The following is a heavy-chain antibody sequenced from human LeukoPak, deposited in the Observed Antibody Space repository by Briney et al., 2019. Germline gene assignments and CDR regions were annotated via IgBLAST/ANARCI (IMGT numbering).Heavy chain of an antibody. CDR2: IKQDGSKK. Sequence: GGSLRLSCAASGFTFSSYWMSWVRQAPGKGLEWVANIKQDGSKKYYVDSVKGRFTISRDNAKNSLYLQMNSLRAEDTAVYYCARDRVDTAMVNFYYYSYMDVWGKGTTVTVSS. V-gene: IGHV3-7*01. D-gene: IGHD5-18*01. CDR3: ARDRVDTAMVNFYYYSYMDV. CDR1: GFTFSSYW. J-gene: IGHJ6*03.